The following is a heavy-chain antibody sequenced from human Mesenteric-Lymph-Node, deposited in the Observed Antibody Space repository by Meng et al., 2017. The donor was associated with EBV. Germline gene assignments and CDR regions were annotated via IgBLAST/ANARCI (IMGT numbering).Heavy chain of an antibody. D-gene: IGHD6-19*01. V-gene: IGHV4-4*02. CDR2: IYHSGST. J-gene: IGHJ4*02. CDR1: GCPISTIKG. CDR3: ARGTVDGTHLDY. Sequence: QGHVGGLGPGFGKPLGALYLPVPVSGCPISTIKGCGLGPAPPGKGLEWSGEIYHSGSTNYNPSLKSRVTISVDKSKSQFSLKLSAVTAADTAVYYCARGTVDGTHLDYWAQGTLVTVSS.